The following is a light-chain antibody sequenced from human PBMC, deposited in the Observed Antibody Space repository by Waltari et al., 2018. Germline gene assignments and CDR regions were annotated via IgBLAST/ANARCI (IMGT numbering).Light chain of an antibody. V-gene: IGLV2-14*03. CDR3: SSYISSSTLEL. J-gene: IGLJ2*01. Sequence: QSALTQPASVSGSPGPSITIPCTGTSSDVGGYNYVSWYPQHPGKAPKLMIYDVSNRPSGVPNRFSGSRSANTASLTISGLQAEDEADYYCSSYISSSTLELFGGGTSLTVL. CDR2: DVS. CDR1: SSDVGGYNY.